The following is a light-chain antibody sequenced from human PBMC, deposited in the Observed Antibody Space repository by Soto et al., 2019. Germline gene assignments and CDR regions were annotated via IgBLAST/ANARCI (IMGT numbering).Light chain of an antibody. CDR3: SSHAGITEFV. J-gene: IGLJ1*01. CDR2: EVN. Sequence: QSVLTQPPSASGSPGQSVTISCTGTSSVYVSWYQQHPVKAPKLIIYEVNKRPSGVPDRFSGSKSGNTASLTVSGLQAEDETDYYCSSHAGITEFVFVTGTKVTVL. CDR1: SSVY. V-gene: IGLV2-8*01.